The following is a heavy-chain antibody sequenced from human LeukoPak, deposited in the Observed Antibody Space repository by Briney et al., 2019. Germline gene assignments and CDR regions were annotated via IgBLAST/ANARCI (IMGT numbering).Heavy chain of an antibody. CDR2: MNPNSGNT. Sequence: ASVKVSCKASGYTFTSYDIDWVRQATGQGLEWMGWMNPNSGNTGYAQKFQGRVTITRNTSISTAYMELSSLRSEDTAVYYCARGRYDYVWGSYRYIYYYYYMDVWGKGTTVTISS. CDR1: GYTFTSYD. D-gene: IGHD3-16*02. CDR3: ARGRYDYVWGSYRYIYYYYYMDV. J-gene: IGHJ6*03. V-gene: IGHV1-8*03.